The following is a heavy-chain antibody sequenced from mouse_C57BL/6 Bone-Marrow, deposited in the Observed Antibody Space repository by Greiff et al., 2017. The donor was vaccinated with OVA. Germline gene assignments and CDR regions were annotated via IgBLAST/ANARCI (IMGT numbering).Heavy chain of an antibody. J-gene: IGHJ4*01. CDR1: GYTFTSYW. Sequence: VQLQQPGAELVKPGASVKLSCKASGYTFTSYWMQWVKQRPGQGLEWIGEIDPSDSYTNYNQKLKGKATLTVDTSSSTAYMQLSSLTSEDSAVYYCARDAMDYWGKGTSVTGSS. CDR3: ARDAMDY. V-gene: IGHV1-50*01. CDR2: IDPSDSYT.